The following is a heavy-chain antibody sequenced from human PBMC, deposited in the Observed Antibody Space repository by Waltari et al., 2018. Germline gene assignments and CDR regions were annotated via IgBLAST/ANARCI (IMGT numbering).Heavy chain of an antibody. CDR2: IYYTGTT. Sequence: QVQLQESGPGLVKPSATLSLTCTSSGCSISNFFWSWIRRPPGKGLGWIGYIYYTGTTSYTPSRKSRVTMSVDTSQNQFSLTLNSVTAADTAVYYCARQRYYYDDSGYYHHFDYWGQGTLVTVSS. D-gene: IGHD3-22*01. V-gene: IGHV4-59*08. CDR3: ARQRYYYDDSGYYHHFDY. CDR1: GCSISNFF. J-gene: IGHJ4*02.